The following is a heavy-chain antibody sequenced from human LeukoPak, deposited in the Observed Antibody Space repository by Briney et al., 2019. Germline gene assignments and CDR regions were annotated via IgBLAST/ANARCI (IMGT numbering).Heavy chain of an antibody. Sequence: GGSLGLSCAASGFTFSSYSMNWVRQAPGKGLEWVSSISSSSSYIYYADSVKGRFTISRDNAKNSLYLQMNSLRAEDTAVYYCASSIHDYGDYWGQGTLVTVSS. V-gene: IGHV3-21*01. J-gene: IGHJ4*02. CDR2: ISSSSSYI. CDR1: GFTFSSYS. CDR3: ASSIHDYGDY.